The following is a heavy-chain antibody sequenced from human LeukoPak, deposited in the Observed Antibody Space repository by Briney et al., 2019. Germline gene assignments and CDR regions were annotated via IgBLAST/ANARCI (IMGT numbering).Heavy chain of an antibody. CDR2: IYYSGKT. CDR3: ARHGGYSGNPMPFDS. Sequence: SETLSLTGTVSGGSLSSYYWSWIRQPPGKGLEWIAYIYYSGKTNYNPSLKSRVTISVDTSKNQFSLKLSSMTAADTALYYCARHGGYSGNPMPFDSWGQGTLVTVSS. V-gene: IGHV4-59*08. J-gene: IGHJ4*02. D-gene: IGHD4-23*01. CDR1: GGSLSSYY.